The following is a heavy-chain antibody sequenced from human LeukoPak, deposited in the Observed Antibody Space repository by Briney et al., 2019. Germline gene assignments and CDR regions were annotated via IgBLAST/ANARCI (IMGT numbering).Heavy chain of an antibody. CDR3: ARDSDRIAPAGTVWFDP. D-gene: IGHD6-13*01. Sequence: GASVKVSCKASGYTFTGYYMHWVRQAPGQGLEWMGWINPNSGGTNYAQKFQGRVTMTRDTSISTAYMELSRLRSDDTAVYYCARDSDRIAPAGTVWFDPWGQGTLVTVSS. CDR1: GYTFTGYY. V-gene: IGHV1-2*02. J-gene: IGHJ5*02. CDR2: INPNSGGT.